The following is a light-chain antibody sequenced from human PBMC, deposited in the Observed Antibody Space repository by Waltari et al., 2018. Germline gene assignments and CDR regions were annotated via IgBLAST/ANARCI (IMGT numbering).Light chain of an antibody. CDR1: QSVNNNY. Sequence: EIVLTPSPGTLSLSPGERATLSCRASQSVNNNYLAWYQQKPGQAPRLLIYGASTRATGIPDRFRGSGSGTDFTLTISRLEPEDFAAYYCQQYATSPEAFGGGTKVDIK. V-gene: IGKV3-20*01. CDR2: GAS. CDR3: QQYATSPEA. J-gene: IGKJ4*01.